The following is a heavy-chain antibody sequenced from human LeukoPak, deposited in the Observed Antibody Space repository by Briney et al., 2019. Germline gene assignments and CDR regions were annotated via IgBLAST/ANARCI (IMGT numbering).Heavy chain of an antibody. CDR3: AKDHERGCSSTSCPLDY. J-gene: IGHJ4*02. Sequence: GGSLRLSCAASGFTFSSYAMSWVRQAPGKGLEWVSAISGSGGSTYYADSVKGRFTIPRDNSKNTLYLQMNSLRAEDTAVYYCAKDHERGCSSTSCPLDYWGQGTLVTVSS. D-gene: IGHD2-2*01. CDR2: ISGSGGST. CDR1: GFTFSSYA. V-gene: IGHV3-23*01.